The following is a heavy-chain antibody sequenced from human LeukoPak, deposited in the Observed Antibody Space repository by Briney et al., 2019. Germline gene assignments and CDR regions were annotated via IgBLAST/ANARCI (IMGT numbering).Heavy chain of an antibody. V-gene: IGHV3-9*01. CDR3: ARDRRPLTGYNAQDY. CDR1: GFTFADYA. D-gene: IGHD3-9*01. CDR2: IDWNSRST. Sequence: GWSLRLSCAASGFTFADYAMQWVRLSPGKGLEWVSRIDWNSRSTVYADPVRGRFTVPRDNAKNSLYLQMNSLRPEDTALYYCARDRRPLTGYNAQDYWGQGTLVTVSS. J-gene: IGHJ4*02.